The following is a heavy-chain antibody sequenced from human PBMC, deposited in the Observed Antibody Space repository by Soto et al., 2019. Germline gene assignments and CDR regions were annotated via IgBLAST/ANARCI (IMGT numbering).Heavy chain of an antibody. D-gene: IGHD1-7*01. J-gene: IGHJ4*02. CDR3: TGGTFGTTAPFY. Sequence: SETLSLPCILSGGSISKDRWSWVRQPAGKGLEWIGRIFASGRTNYNPSLQSRVTMSVDTSKNQFSLTMASLAAADTAVYYCTGGTFGTTAPFYWGQGTPVTVSS. CDR1: GGSISKDR. CDR2: IFASGRT. V-gene: IGHV4-4*07.